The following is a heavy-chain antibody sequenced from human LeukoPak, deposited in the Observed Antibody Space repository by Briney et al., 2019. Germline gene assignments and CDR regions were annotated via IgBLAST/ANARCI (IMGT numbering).Heavy chain of an antibody. CDR3: AKWRRHYDLWSGYFDY. J-gene: IGHJ4*02. D-gene: IGHD3-3*01. V-gene: IGHV3-23*01. Sequence: GGSLRLSSAASGFTFSSYAMSWVRQAPGKGLEWVSAISGSGGSTYYADSVKGRFTISRDNSKNTLYLQMNSLRAEDTAVYYCAKWRRHYDLWSGYFDYWGQGALVTVSS. CDR2: ISGSGGST. CDR1: GFTFSSYA.